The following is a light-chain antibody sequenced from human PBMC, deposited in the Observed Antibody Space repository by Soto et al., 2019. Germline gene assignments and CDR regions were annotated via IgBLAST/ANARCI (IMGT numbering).Light chain of an antibody. CDR1: SSDVGGYVY. CDR2: DVS. Sequence: SALTQPRSVSGSPGQSVTISCTGTSSDVGGYVYVSWYQHHPGKAPKLMIYDVSERPSGVPDRFSGSKFDNTASLTISGLQAEDEADYYCCSYAGRFTYVFGTGTKVTVL. CDR3: CSYAGRFTYV. J-gene: IGLJ1*01. V-gene: IGLV2-11*01.